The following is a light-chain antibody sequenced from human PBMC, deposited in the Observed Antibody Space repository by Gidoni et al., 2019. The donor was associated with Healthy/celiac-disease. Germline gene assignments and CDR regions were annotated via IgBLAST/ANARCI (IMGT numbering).Light chain of an antibody. J-gene: IGKJ1*01. V-gene: IGKV3-20*01. Sequence: ELVLTQPPGTLSLSTGERATLSCRASQSVSSSYLAWYQQKPGQAPRLLIYGSCIRATGIPDRFSGSGSGTDFTLTISRLEPEDFAVYYCQQYGSSPWTFGQGTKVEIK. CDR1: QSVSSSY. CDR2: GSC. CDR3: QQYGSSPWT.